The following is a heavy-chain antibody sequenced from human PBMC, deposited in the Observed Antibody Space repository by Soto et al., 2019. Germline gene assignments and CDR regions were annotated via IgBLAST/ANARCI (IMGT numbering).Heavy chain of an antibody. CDR3: ARDRTTMIAYYGMDV. V-gene: IGHV4-4*02. CDR2: IYHSGST. D-gene: IGHD3-22*01. J-gene: IGHJ6*02. CDR1: GGSISSSNW. Sequence: NPSETLSLTCAVSGGSISSSNWWSWVRQPPGKGLEWIGEIYHSGSTNYNPSLKSRVTISVDKSKNQFSLKLSSVTAADTAVYYCARDRTTMIAYYGMDVWGQGTTVTVSS.